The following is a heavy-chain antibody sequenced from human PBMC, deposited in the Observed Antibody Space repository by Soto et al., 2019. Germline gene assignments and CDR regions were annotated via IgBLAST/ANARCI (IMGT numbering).Heavy chain of an antibody. CDR1: GGTFSSYA. D-gene: IGHD6-6*01. CDR3: AIPSSSVPYYYYYGMDV. J-gene: IGHJ6*02. Sequence: QVQLVQSGAEVKKPGASVKVSCKASGGTFSSYAISWVRQAPGQGLEWMGGIIPIFGTANYAQKFQGRITITADESTSTAYMERSSLRSEDTAVYYCAIPSSSVPYYYYYGMDVWGQGTTVTVSS. V-gene: IGHV1-69*01. CDR2: IIPIFGTA.